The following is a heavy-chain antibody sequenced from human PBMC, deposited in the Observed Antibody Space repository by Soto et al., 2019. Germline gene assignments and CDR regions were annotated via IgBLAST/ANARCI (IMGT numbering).Heavy chain of an antibody. CDR3: ARQYDFWSGYYVVGY. Sequence: QVQLVESGGGVDQPGRSLRLSCAASGFTFSSYGMHWVRQAPGKGLEWVAVIWYDGSNKYYADSVKGRFTISRDNSKNTLYLQMNSLRSEDTAVYYCARQYDFWSGYYVVGYWGQGTLVTVSS. J-gene: IGHJ4*02. V-gene: IGHV3-33*01. CDR1: GFTFSSYG. CDR2: IWYDGSNK. D-gene: IGHD3-3*01.